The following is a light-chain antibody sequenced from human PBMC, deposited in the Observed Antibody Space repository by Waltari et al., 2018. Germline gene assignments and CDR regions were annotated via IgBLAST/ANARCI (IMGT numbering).Light chain of an antibody. Sequence: EIELSQSPGTLSLSPGERGTLSCRASQSVSRFFAWYQQKPGQAPRLLIYGASTRATGIPDRFSGSGSGTDFSLTISRLEPEDFAVYYCQKYDRLPATFGQGTKVEIK. J-gene: IGKJ1*01. V-gene: IGKV3-20*01. CDR1: QSVSRF. CDR3: QKYDRLPAT. CDR2: GAS.